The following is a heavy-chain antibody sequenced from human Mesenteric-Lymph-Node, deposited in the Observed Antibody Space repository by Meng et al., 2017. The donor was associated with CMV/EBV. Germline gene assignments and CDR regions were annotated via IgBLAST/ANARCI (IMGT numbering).Heavy chain of an antibody. CDR2: IIPIFGTA. CDR1: YP. CDR3: ARDRGYYDILTGYPTTEYFQH. Sequence: YPISWVGQAPGQGLAWLVGIIPIFGTANYAQKFQGRVTITADESTSTAYMELSSLRSEDTAVYYCARDRGYYDILTGYPTTEYFQHWGQGTLVTVSS. J-gene: IGHJ1*01. D-gene: IGHD3-9*01. V-gene: IGHV1-69*01.